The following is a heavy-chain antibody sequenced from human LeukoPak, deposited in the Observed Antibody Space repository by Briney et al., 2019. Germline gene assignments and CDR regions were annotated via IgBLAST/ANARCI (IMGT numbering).Heavy chain of an antibody. CDR1: GFTVSSSF. Sequence: GGSLRLSCAASGFTVSSSFMSWVRQAPGKGLEWVSVIYSGGSTYYADSVKGRFTISRDNSKNTLYLQMNSLRADDTAVYYCVRDGVDYSFEYWGQGTLVTLSS. CDR2: IYSGGST. D-gene: IGHD4-11*01. CDR3: VRDGVDYSFEY. V-gene: IGHV3-53*01. J-gene: IGHJ4*02.